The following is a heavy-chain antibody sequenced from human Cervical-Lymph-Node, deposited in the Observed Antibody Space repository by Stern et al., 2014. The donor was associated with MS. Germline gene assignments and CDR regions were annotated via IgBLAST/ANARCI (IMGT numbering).Heavy chain of an antibody. CDR3: ARYRSAVDWYFDL. CDR2: IIPMFGIS. CDR1: GGTLSTYG. D-gene: IGHD3-10*01. J-gene: IGHJ2*01. V-gene: IGHV1-69*01. Sequence: QVQLVQSGAEVKKPGSSVKVSCKASGGTLSTYGFSWVRQAPGQGLEWMGGIIPMFGISNSAQKFQGRVTITADESTSTAYMELSSLRSDDTAVYYWARYRSAVDWYFDLWGRGTLVTVSS.